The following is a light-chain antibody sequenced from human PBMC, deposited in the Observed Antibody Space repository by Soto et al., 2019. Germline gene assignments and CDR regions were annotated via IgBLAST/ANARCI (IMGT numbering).Light chain of an antibody. CDR3: QQRSNWPLPYS. V-gene: IGKV3-11*01. J-gene: IGKJ2*01. CDR1: QSVSSY. Sequence: EIVLTQSPATLSLSPGERATLSCRASQSVSSYLAWYQQKPGQAPRLLIYDASNRATGIPARFSGSGSGTDFTLTISSLEPEEFAVYYCQQRSNWPLPYSCGQGTKLEIK. CDR2: DAS.